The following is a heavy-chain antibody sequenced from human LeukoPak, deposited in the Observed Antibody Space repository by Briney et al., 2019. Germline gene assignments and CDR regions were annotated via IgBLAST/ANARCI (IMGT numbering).Heavy chain of an antibody. CDR3: ARNMITFGGVIVKLRAFDI. CDR2: IYYSGST. V-gene: IGHV4-39*01. Sequence: SETLSLTCTVSGGSISSSSYYWGWIRQPPGTGLEWIGSIYYSGSTYYNPSLKSRVTISVDTSKNQFSLKLSSVTAADTAVYYCARNMITFGGVIVKLRAFDIWGQGAMVTVSS. J-gene: IGHJ3*02. CDR1: GGSISSSSYY. D-gene: IGHD3-16*02.